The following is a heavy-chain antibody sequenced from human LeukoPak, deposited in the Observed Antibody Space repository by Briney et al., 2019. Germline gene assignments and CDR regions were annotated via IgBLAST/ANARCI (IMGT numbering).Heavy chain of an antibody. Sequence: ASVKVSCKASGYTFTGYYMHWVRQAPGQGLEWMGWINPNSGGTNYAQKFQGRVTMTRDTSISTAYMELSRLRSDDTAVYYCARDSYYYDSSGYESATALDGWFDPWGQGTLVTVSS. CDR1: GYTFTGYY. CDR2: INPNSGGT. D-gene: IGHD3-22*01. V-gene: IGHV1-2*02. CDR3: ARDSYYYDSSGYESATALDGWFDP. J-gene: IGHJ5*02.